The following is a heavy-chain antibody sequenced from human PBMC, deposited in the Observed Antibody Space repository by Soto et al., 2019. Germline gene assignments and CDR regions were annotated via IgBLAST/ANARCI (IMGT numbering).Heavy chain of an antibody. CDR3: ARGEGGHSYGFDY. Sequence: EVQLVESGGGLVQPGGSLRLSCAASGFTFSSYWMSWVRQAPGKGLEWVANIKQDGSEKYYVDSVKGRFTISRDNAKNSLYLQMNSLRAEDTAVYYCARGEGGHSYGFDYWGQGTLVTVSS. CDR1: GFTFSSYW. CDR2: IKQDGSEK. V-gene: IGHV3-7*01. D-gene: IGHD5-18*01. J-gene: IGHJ4*02.